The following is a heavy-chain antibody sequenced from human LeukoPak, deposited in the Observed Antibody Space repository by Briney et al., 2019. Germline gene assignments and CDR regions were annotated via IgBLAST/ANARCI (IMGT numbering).Heavy chain of an antibody. Sequence: GGSLRLSCAASGFTFSSYAMHWVRQAPGKGLEWVAVIWYDGGNKYYADSVQGRFTISRDNSKNTLYLQMNSLTVDDTAVYYCARDWNPYYFDYWGQGTLVTVSS. V-gene: IGHV3-33*08. CDR2: IWYDGGNK. D-gene: IGHD1-1*01. CDR3: ARDWNPYYFDY. J-gene: IGHJ4*02. CDR1: GFTFSSYA.